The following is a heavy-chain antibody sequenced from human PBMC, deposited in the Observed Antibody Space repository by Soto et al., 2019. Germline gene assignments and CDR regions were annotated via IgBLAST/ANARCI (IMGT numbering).Heavy chain of an antibody. D-gene: IGHD1-26*01. J-gene: IGHJ3*02. Sequence: GGSLRLSCAASGFTFSSYAMSWVRQAPGKGLEWVSAMGGSGGSTYYADSVKGRFTISRDNSKNTLYLQMNGLRAEDTAVYYCARGGWELLPPSNDAFDIWGQGTMVTVSS. CDR2: MGGSGGST. CDR1: GFTFSSYA. CDR3: ARGGWELLPPSNDAFDI. V-gene: IGHV3-23*01.